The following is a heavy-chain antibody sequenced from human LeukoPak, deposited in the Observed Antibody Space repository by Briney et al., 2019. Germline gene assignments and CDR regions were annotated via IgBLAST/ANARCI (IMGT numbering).Heavy chain of an antibody. J-gene: IGHJ4*02. CDR1: GGSISSYY. CDR2: IYYSGST. V-gene: IGHV4-59*01. D-gene: IGHD3/OR15-3a*01. Sequence: PSETLSLTCTVSGGSISSYYWSWIRQPPGKGLEWIGYIYYSGSTNYNPSLKSRVTISVDTSKNQFSLKLSSVTAAGTAVYYCAREGLGTIDYWGQGTLVTVSS. CDR3: AREGLGTIDY.